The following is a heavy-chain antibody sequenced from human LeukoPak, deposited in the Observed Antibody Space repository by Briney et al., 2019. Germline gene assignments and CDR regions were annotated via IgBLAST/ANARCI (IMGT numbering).Heavy chain of an antibody. J-gene: IGHJ1*01. CDR1: EFSFSAYW. CDR2: IKQDGSEE. CDR3: ARLGYGYSSRWSNGGYFQH. Sequence: PGGSLRLSCVASEFSFSAYWMTWVRQAPGKGPEWVANIKQDGSEEYYVDSVKGRFIISRDNAKNSLFLQMNSLRDEDAAVYYCARLGYGYSSRWSNGGYFQHWGQGTLVTVSS. V-gene: IGHV3-7*01. D-gene: IGHD6-13*01.